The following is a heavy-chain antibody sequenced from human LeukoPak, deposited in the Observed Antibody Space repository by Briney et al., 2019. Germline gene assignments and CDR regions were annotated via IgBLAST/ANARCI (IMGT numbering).Heavy chain of an antibody. V-gene: IGHV3-64D*06. J-gene: IGHJ4*02. CDR2: ISSNGGST. CDR3: ASPYSGYDYNFDH. Sequence: PGGSLTLSCAASGFTFSSYGMHWVPEAPGKGLEYGSSISSNGGSTYYADPVKGRFTISRDNSKNTLFLQMSSLRTEDTAVYHCASPYSGYDYNFDHWGQGTLVTVSS. D-gene: IGHD5-12*01. CDR1: GFTFSSYG.